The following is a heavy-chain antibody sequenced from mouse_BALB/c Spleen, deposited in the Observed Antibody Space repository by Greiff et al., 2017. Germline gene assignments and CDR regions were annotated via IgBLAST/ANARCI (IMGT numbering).Heavy chain of an antibody. CDR1: GYAFTSYN. D-gene: IGHD2-1*01. Sequence: VHVKQSGPELVKPGASVKVSCKASGYAFTSYNMYWVKQSHGKSLEWIGYIDPYNGGTSYNQKFKGKATLTVDKSSSTAYMHLNSLTSEDSAVYYYARKAFYGNLLAYWGQGTLVTVSA. CDR3: ARKAFYGNLLAY. V-gene: IGHV1S135*01. CDR2: IDPYNGGT. J-gene: IGHJ3*01.